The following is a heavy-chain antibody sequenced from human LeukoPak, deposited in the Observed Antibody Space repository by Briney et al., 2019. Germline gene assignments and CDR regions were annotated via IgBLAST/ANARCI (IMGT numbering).Heavy chain of an antibody. CDR2: VRNEAKSYTT. CDR3: ASGVVGGADD. D-gene: IGHD1-26*01. J-gene: IGHJ4*02. V-gene: IGHV3-72*01. CDR1: RFTFSDHY. Sequence: GGSLRLSCAASRFTFSDHYLDWVRQAPGKGLEWVGRVRNEAKSYTTEYAASVKGRFLISRDDSKISLYLQMNSLKTEDTAVYYFASGVVGGADDWGQGGLVTVCS.